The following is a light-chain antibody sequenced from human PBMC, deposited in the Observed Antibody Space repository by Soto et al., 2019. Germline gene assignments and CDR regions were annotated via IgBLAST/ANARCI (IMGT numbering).Light chain of an antibody. CDR3: LLSLIGAVV. CDR1: TGAVTSGHY. J-gene: IGLJ2*01. CDR2: DTS. V-gene: IGLV7-46*01. Sequence: QAVVTQEPSLSVSPGGTVTLTCGSSTGAVTSGHYPYWFQQKPGQAPKTLIYDTSNKHSWTPARFSGSLLGGEAALTLSDAQPEDEADYYCLLSLIGAVVFGGGTQLTVL.